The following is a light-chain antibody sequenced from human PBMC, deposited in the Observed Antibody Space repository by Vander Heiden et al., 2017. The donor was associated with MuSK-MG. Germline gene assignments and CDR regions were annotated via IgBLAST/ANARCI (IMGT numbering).Light chain of an antibody. CDR3: QQYGSSPFT. J-gene: IGKJ3*01. CDR1: QSVSSSY. CDR2: GAS. V-gene: IGKV3-20*01. Sequence: EIVLTQSPGTLSLSPGERATLSCRASQSVSSSYLAWYQQKPGQAPRLLIYGASSRATGIPDRFSDSGSGTDFTLTISRLEPEDFAVYYCQQYGSSPFTFGPGTKVDIK.